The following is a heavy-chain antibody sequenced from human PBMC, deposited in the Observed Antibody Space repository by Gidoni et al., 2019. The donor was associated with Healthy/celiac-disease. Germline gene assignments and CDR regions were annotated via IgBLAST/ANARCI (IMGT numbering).Heavy chain of an antibody. J-gene: IGHJ4*02. CDR1: GFTFSSSA. V-gene: IGHV3-30*01. D-gene: IGHD3-3*01. CDR3: ARGSGYYTVYYFDY. CDR2: ISYDGSNK. Sequence: QVQLVESGGGVVQPGRSLRLSCSASGFTFSSSAMHWVRQAPGKGLEWVAVISYDGSNKYNADSVKGRFTISRDNSKNTLYLQMNSLRAEDTAVYYCARGSGYYTVYYFDYWGQGTLVTVSS.